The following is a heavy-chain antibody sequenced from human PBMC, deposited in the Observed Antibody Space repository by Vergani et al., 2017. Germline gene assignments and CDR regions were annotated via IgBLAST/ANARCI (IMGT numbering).Heavy chain of an antibody. D-gene: IGHD3-9*01. CDR2: ISHDGIST. CDR3: AREPPLTGFFDY. CDR1: GYTFTAYY. V-gene: IGHV1-46*03. Sequence: QVQLVQSGAEVGKPGASVKISCKASGYTFTAYYIHWVRQAPEQGLEWVGVISHDGISTFYAQKFQGRVTITRDTSTSTVYVEVTSLRSDDTAVYYCAREPPLTGFFDYWGQGTLVTVSS. J-gene: IGHJ4*02.